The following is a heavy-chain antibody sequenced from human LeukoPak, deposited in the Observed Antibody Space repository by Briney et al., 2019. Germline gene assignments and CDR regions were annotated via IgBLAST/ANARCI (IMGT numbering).Heavy chain of an antibody. J-gene: IGHJ4*02. CDR2: ISYDGSNK. D-gene: IGHD3-10*01. V-gene: IGHV3-30-3*01. Sequence: GGSLRLSCAASGFTFSSYAMHWVRQAPGKGLEWVAVISYDGSNKYYADSVKGRFTISRDNSKNTLYLQMNSLRAEDTAVYYCARDSVVTMVRGVFDYWGQGALVTVSS. CDR3: ARDSVVTMVRGVFDY. CDR1: GFTFSSYA.